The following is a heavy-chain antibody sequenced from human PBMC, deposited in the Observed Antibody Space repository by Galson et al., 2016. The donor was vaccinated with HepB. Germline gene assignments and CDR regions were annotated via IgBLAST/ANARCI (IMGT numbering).Heavy chain of an antibody. J-gene: IGHJ4*02. CDR2: IWPGDSDT. V-gene: IGHV5-51*01. CDR3: ARYFGRDGYNFDF. Sequence: QSGAEVKKPGESLKISCKGSGYSFTSYWIAWVRQMPGKGLEWMGIIWPGDSDTAYSPSFQGQVTISADKSITTAYLQWSSPKASDTAIYYCARYFGRDGYNFDFWGPGTLVTVSS. D-gene: IGHD5-24*01. CDR1: GYSFTSYW.